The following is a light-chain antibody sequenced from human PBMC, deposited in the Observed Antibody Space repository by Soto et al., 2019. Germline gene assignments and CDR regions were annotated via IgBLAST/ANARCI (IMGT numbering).Light chain of an antibody. CDR2: GAS. J-gene: IGKJ1*01. Sequence: EILLTQSPGTLSLAPGERATLSCRAMQRVSSSYLAWYQQKPGQAPRLLIYGASTRATGIPARFSGSESGTEFSLTIRSLQSEDFAVYYCQQYNDWPRTFGQGTKVDIK. CDR3: QQYNDWPRT. CDR1: QRVSSSY. V-gene: IGKV3-15*01.